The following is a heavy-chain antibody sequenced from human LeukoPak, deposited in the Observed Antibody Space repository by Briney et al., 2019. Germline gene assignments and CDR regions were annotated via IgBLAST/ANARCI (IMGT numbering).Heavy chain of an antibody. CDR3: AREDPQTTVPEGLDV. V-gene: IGHV4-59*01. J-gene: IGHJ6*02. Sequence: SETLSLTCTVSGGSISRYYWSWIRQPPGKGLGWIGYIYFSGATNYNPSLKSRVTISVDTSKNQFSLKLSSVTAADTAVYYCAREDPQTTVPEGLDVWGQGTTVIVSS. CDR1: GGSISRYY. CDR2: IYFSGAT. D-gene: IGHD4-17*01.